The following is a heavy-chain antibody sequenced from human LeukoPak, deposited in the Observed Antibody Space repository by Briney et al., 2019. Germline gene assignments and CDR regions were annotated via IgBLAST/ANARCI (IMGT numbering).Heavy chain of an antibody. CDR2: IRHSGRT. Sequence: PSETLSLTCAIYGESFSGYYWSWIRQPPEKGLEWIGEIRHSGRTNYNPSLKSRVTISLDTSRNQLSLKLNSVTAADTAVYYCARLRSPGTDWGQGTVVTVSS. CDR1: GESFSGYY. D-gene: IGHD1-1*01. CDR3: ARLRSPGTD. V-gene: IGHV4-34*01. J-gene: IGHJ4*02.